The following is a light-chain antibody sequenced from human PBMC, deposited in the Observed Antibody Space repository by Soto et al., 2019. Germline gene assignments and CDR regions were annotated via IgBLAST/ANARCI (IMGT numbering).Light chain of an antibody. J-gene: IGLJ2*01. Sequence: QSVLTQPASVSGSPGQSITSSCTGTSSDVGSYNLVSWYQQHPGKAPKLMIYEVSKRPSGVSNRFSGSKSGNTASLTISGLQAEDEADYDCCSYAGSSTLVFGGVTKLTVL. CDR2: EVS. CDR1: SSDVGSYNL. CDR3: CSYAGSSTLV. V-gene: IGLV2-23*02.